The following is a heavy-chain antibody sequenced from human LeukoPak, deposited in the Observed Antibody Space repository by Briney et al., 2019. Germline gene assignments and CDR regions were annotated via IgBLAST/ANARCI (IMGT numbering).Heavy chain of an antibody. CDR1: GYSFTTQW. Sequence: GESLKISCEASGYSFTTQWIGWVRLMPGKGLEWMGIIWPGDSDTRYSPSFQGQVTISVDKSIDTAYLEWSSLKVSDTAMYYCVRARARPARFNAWGQGTLVTVSS. D-gene: IGHD6-6*01. V-gene: IGHV5-51*01. J-gene: IGHJ5*02. CDR2: IWPGDSDT. CDR3: VRARARPARFNA.